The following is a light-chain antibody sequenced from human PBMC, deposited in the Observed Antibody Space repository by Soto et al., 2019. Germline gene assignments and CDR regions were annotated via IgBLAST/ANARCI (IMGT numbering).Light chain of an antibody. CDR2: EVT. V-gene: IGLV2-8*01. J-gene: IGLJ3*02. Sequence: QSALTQPPSASGSPGQSVTLSCTGTSSDVGGYNYVSWYQQHPGKAPRLMVYEVTKRPSGVPARFSGSKSGNTASLTVSGLQADDEAHYYCSSHAGINNVVFGGGTKLTVL. CDR1: SSDVGGYNY. CDR3: SSHAGINNVV.